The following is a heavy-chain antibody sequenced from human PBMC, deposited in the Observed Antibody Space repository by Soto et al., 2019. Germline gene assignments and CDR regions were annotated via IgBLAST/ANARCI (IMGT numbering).Heavy chain of an antibody. CDR3: AKNRWCTTSSCDFDY. Sequence: GGSLRLSCTGSGFTFSTYAMTWVRQTPGKGLEWVSGISGGGTTFYAESVKGRFTVSRDNSKNTLDLQMNSLTAEDTAIYYCAKNRWCTTSSCDFDYWGQGALVTVSS. CDR2: ISGGGTT. D-gene: IGHD6-13*01. CDR1: GFTFSTYA. J-gene: IGHJ4*02. V-gene: IGHV3-23*01.